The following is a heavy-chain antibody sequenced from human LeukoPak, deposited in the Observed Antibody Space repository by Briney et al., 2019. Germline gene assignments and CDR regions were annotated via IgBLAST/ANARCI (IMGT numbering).Heavy chain of an antibody. CDR2: ITSNIYT. J-gene: IGHJ4*02. CDR1: GFTFSSYS. CDR3: ARERDTSMVALDS. D-gene: IGHD5-18*01. Sequence: GGSLRLSFAASGFTFSSYSLNWVRQAPGKGLEWVSCITSNIYTYYADSVRGRFTISRDNSQNSVYLVMNSLRAEDTAVYYCARERDTSMVALDSWGQGTLVTVSS. V-gene: IGHV3-21*06.